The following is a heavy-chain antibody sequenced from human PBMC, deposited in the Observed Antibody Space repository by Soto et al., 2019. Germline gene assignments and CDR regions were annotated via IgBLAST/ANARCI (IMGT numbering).Heavy chain of an antibody. Sequence: QLQLQESGSGLVKPPQTLSSPSAVSGDSFGGGGPSWTWTRRPPGKGLEWTGYSNDGGRSYYTPSRRSQVTISVDRSRNQFSLRLSSVTAADTAVYYCARASQYYFDSSGYPTGPHFAFDVWGQGTVVTVSS. D-gene: IGHD3-22*01. J-gene: IGHJ3*01. CDR2: SNDGGRS. V-gene: IGHV4-30-2*01. CDR1: GDSFGGGGPS. CDR3: ARASQYYFDSSGYPTGPHFAFDV.